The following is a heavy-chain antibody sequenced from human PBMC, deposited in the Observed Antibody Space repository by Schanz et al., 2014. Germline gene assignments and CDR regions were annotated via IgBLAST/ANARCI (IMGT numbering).Heavy chain of an antibody. CDR1: GFTVSSNY. Sequence: EVQLVESGGGLIQPGGSLRLSCAVSGFTVSSNYMSWVRQAPGKGLEWVSTVYMSAASTRYADSVKGRFTISRDNAKNSLYLQMINLRAEDTAVYYCARVVRLAYCGGDCYSGGYFDLWGRGTLVTVSS. CDR2: VYMSAAST. CDR3: ARVVRLAYCGGDCYSGGYFDL. J-gene: IGHJ2*01. V-gene: IGHV3-53*01. D-gene: IGHD2-21*01.